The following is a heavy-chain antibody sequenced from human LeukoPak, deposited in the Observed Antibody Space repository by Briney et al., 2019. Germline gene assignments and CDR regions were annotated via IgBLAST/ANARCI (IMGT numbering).Heavy chain of an antibody. CDR1: GYSFTNYW. CDR2: IYPGDSDT. J-gene: IGHJ4*02. V-gene: IGHV5-51*01. Sequence: GESLMISCKGSGYSFTNYWIGWVRQMPGKGLELMGIIYPGDSDTRYSTSFQGQATISADKSITTAYLQWSSLKASDTATYYCATYSSGMAYDYFDYWGQGTLVTVSS. CDR3: ATYSSGMAYDYFDY. D-gene: IGHD3-10*01.